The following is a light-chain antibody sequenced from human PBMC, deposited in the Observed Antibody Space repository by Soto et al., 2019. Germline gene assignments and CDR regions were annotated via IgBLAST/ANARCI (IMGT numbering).Light chain of an antibody. CDR1: SSNIGNNY. J-gene: IGLJ1*01. Sequence: QSVLTQPPSTSGTPGQRVTISCSGSSSNIGNNYEYWYQQLPGTAPKLLIYKNNQRPSGVPDRFSGSKSGTSASLAISGLRSEDEADSYCAAWDDSVSVFGTGTKVTVL. CDR3: AAWDDSVSV. CDR2: KNN. V-gene: IGLV1-47*01.